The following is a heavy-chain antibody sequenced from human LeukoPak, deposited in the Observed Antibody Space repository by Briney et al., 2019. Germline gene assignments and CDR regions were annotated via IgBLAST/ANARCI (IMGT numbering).Heavy chain of an antibody. CDR1: GFTVSSNY. V-gene: IGHV3-66*01. CDR2: IYSGGST. J-gene: IGHJ4*02. D-gene: IGHD1-26*01. CDR3: ARSGSYLEFDY. Sequence: PGGSLRLSCAASGFTVSSNYMSWVRQAPGKGLEWVSVIYSGGSTYYADSVKGRFTISRDNSKNTLYPQMNSLRAEDTAVYYCARSGSYLEFDYWGQGTLVTVSS.